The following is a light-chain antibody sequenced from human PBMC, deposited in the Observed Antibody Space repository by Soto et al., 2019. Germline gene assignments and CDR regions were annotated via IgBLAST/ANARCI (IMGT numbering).Light chain of an antibody. CDR3: QQYGSSPRIS. Sequence: EMALTQSPGTLSLSPGERATLSCRASQSISSHSLAWYQQKPGQAPRLVIYGASSRATGIPDRFIGSGSGTHFTLTISRLEPEDFALYYCQQYGSSPRISFGQGTRLEI. CDR2: GAS. V-gene: IGKV3-20*01. J-gene: IGKJ5*01. CDR1: QSISSHS.